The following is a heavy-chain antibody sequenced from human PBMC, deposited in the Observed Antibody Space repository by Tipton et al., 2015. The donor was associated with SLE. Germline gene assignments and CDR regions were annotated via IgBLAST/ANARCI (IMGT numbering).Heavy chain of an antibody. V-gene: IGHV3-53*04. CDR2: IYSGGST. D-gene: IGHD3-3*01. CDR1: GFTVSTNY. Sequence: VQLVQSGGGLVQPGGSLRLSCAASGFTVSTNYMTWVRQAPGKGLEWVSLIYSGGSTSYADSVKGRFTISRDNSKNTLYLQMNSLRAEDTAVYYCARSSWYEFWSGYYSERYFDLWGRGTLVTVSS. CDR3: ARSSWYEFWSGYYSERYFDL. J-gene: IGHJ2*01.